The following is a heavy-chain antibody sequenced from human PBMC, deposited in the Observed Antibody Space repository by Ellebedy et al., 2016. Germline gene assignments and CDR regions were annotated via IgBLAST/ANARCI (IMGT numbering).Heavy chain of an antibody. J-gene: IGHJ4*02. CDR1: GFTFSSYA. D-gene: IGHD3-3*01. CDR3: AKGTGYDFWSGYHFDY. Sequence: GESLKISCAASGFTFSSYAMSWVRQAPGKGLEWVSAISGSGGSTYYADSVKGRFTISRDNSKNTLYLQMNSLRAEDTAVYYCAKGTGYDFWSGYHFDYWGQGTLVTVSS. V-gene: IGHV3-23*01. CDR2: ISGSGGST.